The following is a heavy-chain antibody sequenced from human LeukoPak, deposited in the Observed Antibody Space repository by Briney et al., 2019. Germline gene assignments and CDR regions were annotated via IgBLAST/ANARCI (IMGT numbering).Heavy chain of an antibody. CDR3: AKAPNSGGNCYDASDV. J-gene: IGHJ3*01. V-gene: IGHV3-23*01. CDR2: ISGSGATT. Sequence: QSGGSLRLSCAASGFTFSSYAMSWVRQAPGKGLEWVSAISGSGATTYYTDSAKGRFTISRDNSKITLYLQMDSLRAEDTAMYYCAKAPNSGGNCYDASDVWGQGTMVTVSS. CDR1: GFTFSSYA. D-gene: IGHD2-15*01.